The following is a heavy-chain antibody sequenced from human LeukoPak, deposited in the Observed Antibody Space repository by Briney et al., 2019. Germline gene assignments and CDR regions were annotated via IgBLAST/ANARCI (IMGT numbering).Heavy chain of an antibody. D-gene: IGHD3-22*01. V-gene: IGHV3-7*01. CDR3: ARAPSSDYYDSSSGAFDI. CDR1: GFTFSSYW. CDR2: IKQDGSEK. J-gene: IGHJ3*02. Sequence: GGSLRLSCVASGFTFSSYWMSWVRQAPGKGLEWVANIKQDGSEKYYVDSVKGRFTISRDNAKNSLYLQMNSLRAEDTAVYYCARAPSSDYYDSSSGAFDIWGQGTMVTVSS.